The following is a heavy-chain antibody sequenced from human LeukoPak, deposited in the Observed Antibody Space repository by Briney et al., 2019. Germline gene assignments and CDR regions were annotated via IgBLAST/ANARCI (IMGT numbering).Heavy chain of an antibody. CDR2: IRYDGSNK. CDR3: AKWRASSEYFQH. Sequence: GGSLRLSCAASGFTFSSYGMHWVRQAPGKELEWVAFIRYDGSNKYYADSVKGRFTISRDNSKNTLYLQMNSLRAEDTAVYYCAKWRASSEYFQHWGQGTLVTVSS. V-gene: IGHV3-30*02. D-gene: IGHD1-26*01. CDR1: GFTFSSYG. J-gene: IGHJ1*01.